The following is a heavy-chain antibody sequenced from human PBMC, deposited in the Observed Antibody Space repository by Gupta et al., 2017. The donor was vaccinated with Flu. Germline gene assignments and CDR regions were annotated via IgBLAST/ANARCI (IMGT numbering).Heavy chain of an antibody. CDR2: INGDGSKV. Sequence: EVQVVESGGGLVQPGGSLRLSCAVSGFTFSSSWMHWVRQAPGKGLGWVSLINGDGSKVGYADSVRGRFTISRDNAKNTLYLQMSSLRAEDTAVYYCVPAEKDSGQGTLVTVSS. CDR3: VPAEKD. J-gene: IGHJ4*02. V-gene: IGHV3-74*01. CDR1: GFTFSSSW.